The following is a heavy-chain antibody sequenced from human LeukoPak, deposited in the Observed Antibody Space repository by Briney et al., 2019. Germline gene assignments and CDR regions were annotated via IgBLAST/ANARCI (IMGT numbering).Heavy chain of an antibody. CDR3: ARDSLRYYYYMDV. CDR1: GFTFSDYS. V-gene: IGHV3-21*01. J-gene: IGHJ6*03. CDR2: ITGSSNHI. Sequence: GGSLRLSCAASGFTFSDYSMNWVRQAPGKGLEWVSSITGSSNHIYYADSLKGRFTISRDNAKNSLYLQMNSLRAEDTAVYYCARDSLRYYYYMDVWGKGTTVTVSS.